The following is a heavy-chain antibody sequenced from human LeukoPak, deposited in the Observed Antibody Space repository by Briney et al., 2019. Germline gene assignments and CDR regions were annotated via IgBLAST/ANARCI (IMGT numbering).Heavy chain of an antibody. CDR3: ARERTSTVDIVPTGRLGYYFDS. D-gene: IGHD5-12*01. CDR2: INPHSGGT. Sequence: GASVKISCKASGYTFTGYYMHWVRQAPGQGLEWMGWINPHSGGTNYAQKFQGRVTMTRDTSISTASMELNRLLSEDTAVYHCARERTSTVDIVPTGRLGYYFDSWGQGTLVTVSS. CDR1: GYTFTGYY. J-gene: IGHJ4*02. V-gene: IGHV1-2*02.